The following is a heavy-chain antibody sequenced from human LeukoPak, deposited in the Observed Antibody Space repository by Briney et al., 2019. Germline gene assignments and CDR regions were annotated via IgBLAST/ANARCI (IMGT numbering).Heavy chain of an antibody. J-gene: IGHJ4*02. V-gene: IGHV3-21*01. Sequence: GGSLRLSCAASEFTFSSYWMSWVRQAPGKGLEWVSSISSSSSYIYYADSVKGRFTISRDNAKNSLYLQMNSLRAEDTAVYYCARDRRQYQLPSDIDYWGQGTLVTVSS. CDR3: ARDRRQYQLPSDIDY. D-gene: IGHD2-2*01. CDR2: ISSSSSYI. CDR1: EFTFSSYW.